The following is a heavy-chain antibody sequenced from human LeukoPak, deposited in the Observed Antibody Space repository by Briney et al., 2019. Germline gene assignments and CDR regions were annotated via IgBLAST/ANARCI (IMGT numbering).Heavy chain of an antibody. Sequence: GASVKVSCKASGYTFTSYDINWVRQATGQGLEWMGWMSPNSGNTGYAQKFQGRVTITRNTSISTAYMELSSLRSEDTAVYYCARSPSRRGYCSSTSCYRGWFDPWGQGTLVTASS. CDR1: GYTFTSYD. V-gene: IGHV1-8*03. CDR2: MSPNSGNT. CDR3: ARSPSRRGYCSSTSCYRGWFDP. J-gene: IGHJ5*02. D-gene: IGHD2-2*02.